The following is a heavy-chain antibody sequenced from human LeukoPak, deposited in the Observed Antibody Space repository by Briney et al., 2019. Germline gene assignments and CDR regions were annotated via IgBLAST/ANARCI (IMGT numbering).Heavy chain of an antibody. CDR1: GGSISSSSYY. J-gene: IGHJ4*02. CDR2: IYYSGST. D-gene: IGHD2-21*02. CDR3: ARDAWGVVTASDY. Sequence: SETLSLTCTVSGGSISSSSYYWGWIRQPPGKGLEWIGSIYYSGSTYYNPSLKSRVTISVDTSKNQFSLKLSSVTAADTAVYYCARDAWGVVTASDYWGQGTLVTVSS. V-gene: IGHV4-39*07.